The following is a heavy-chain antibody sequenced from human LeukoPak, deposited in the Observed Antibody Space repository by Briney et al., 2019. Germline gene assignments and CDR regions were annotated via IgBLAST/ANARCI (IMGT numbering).Heavy chain of an antibody. CDR2: LSDTGTT. Sequence: PSETLSLTCTVSGGSVSTISHFWDWVRQPPGKGLEWIVSLSDTGTTYYNPSLESRVTMSVDTSKNQFSLKLSSVTAADTAVYYCARRDHTGRSLAWFDPWGQGTLVTVSS. CDR3: ARRDHTGRSLAWFDP. J-gene: IGHJ5*02. V-gene: IGHV4-39*01. D-gene: IGHD1-14*01. CDR1: GGSVSTISHF.